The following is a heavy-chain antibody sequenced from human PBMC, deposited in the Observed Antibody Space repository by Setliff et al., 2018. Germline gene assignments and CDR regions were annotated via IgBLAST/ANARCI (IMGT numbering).Heavy chain of an antibody. V-gene: IGHV3-7*01. CDR2: ISPHASEK. Sequence: GGSLRLSCTASGFSYSNCWVSWVRQAPGKGLEWLASISPHASEKYYVDSVKGRFTISRDNAKNSLYLQMNGLRAEDTAVYYCTKGGTQDFDYWGQGTLVTVSS. J-gene: IGHJ4*02. CDR3: TKGGTQDFDY. D-gene: IGHD3-16*01. CDR1: GFSYSNCW.